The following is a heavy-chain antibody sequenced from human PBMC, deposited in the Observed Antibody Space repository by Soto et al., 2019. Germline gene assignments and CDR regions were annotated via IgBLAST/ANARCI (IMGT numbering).Heavy chain of an antibody. V-gene: IGHV6-1*01. CDR1: GDSVSSNSAA. CDR2: TYYRSKWYN. CDR3: ARAGLGVFGVVIVDFYYYMDV. D-gene: IGHD3-3*01. Sequence: KQSQTLSLTCAISGDSVSSNSAAWNWIRQSPSRGLEWLGRTYYRSKWYNDYAVSVKSRITINPDTSKNQFSLQLNSVTPEDTAVYYCARAGLGVFGVVIVDFYYYMDVWGKGTTVTVSS. J-gene: IGHJ6*03.